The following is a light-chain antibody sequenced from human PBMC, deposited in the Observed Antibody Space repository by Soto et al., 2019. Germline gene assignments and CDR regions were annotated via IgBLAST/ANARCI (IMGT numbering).Light chain of an antibody. J-gene: IGKJ5*01. CDR3: QQYGSSPPIT. CDR1: QSVSNKY. V-gene: IGKV3-20*01. Sequence: EIVLTQSPGTLSLSPGERATLSCRASQSVSNKYLAWYQQKSGQAPRLLISGASSRATGIPDRFSGSGSGTDFTLTISRLEPEDFAVYYCQQYGSSPPITFGQGRLLEVK. CDR2: GAS.